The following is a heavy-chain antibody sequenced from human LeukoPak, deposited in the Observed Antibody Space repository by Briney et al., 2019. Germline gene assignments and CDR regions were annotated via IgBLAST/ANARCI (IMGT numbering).Heavy chain of an antibody. Sequence: SETLALTCAASGFSISSGDYWGLVRHPGGGGLEWFTSVYHSDTTFYTPSVNSRVTISVDMSKNLLYLRLTRVTAEDTAAYYCSRIFIRNGYSSYFACWGQGSLVTVSS. D-gene: IGHD5-18*01. J-gene: IGHJ4*02. CDR1: GFSISSGDY. CDR2: VYHSDTT. V-gene: IGHV4-38-2*01. CDR3: SRIFIRNGYSSYFAC.